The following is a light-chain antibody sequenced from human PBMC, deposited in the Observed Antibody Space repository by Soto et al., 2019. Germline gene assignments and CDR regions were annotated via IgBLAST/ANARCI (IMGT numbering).Light chain of an antibody. V-gene: IGKV1-9*01. CDR2: AAS. CDR1: QGIASS. J-gene: IGKJ4*01. Sequence: DIHLTQSPSFLSASVGDRVTITCRASQGIASSLAWYPQKAGKAPKLLIYAASTLESGVPSRFSGSGPGTEFTLTISSLQPEDFAIYYCQQFNSYPLTFGGGTKVESK. CDR3: QQFNSYPLT.